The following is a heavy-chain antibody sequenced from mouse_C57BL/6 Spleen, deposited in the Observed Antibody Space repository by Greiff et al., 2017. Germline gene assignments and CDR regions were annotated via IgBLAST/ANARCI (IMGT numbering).Heavy chain of an antibody. Sequence: QVQLQQPGAELVKPGASVKLSCKASGYTFTSYWMHWVKQRPGRGLEWIGRIDPNSGGTKYTEKFKSKATLTVDTPSSTAYMQLSSLTSEDSAVYYSARYDDNGYWYFDVWGTGTTVTVSS. CDR3: ARYDDNGYWYFDV. V-gene: IGHV1-72*01. J-gene: IGHJ1*03. CDR1: GYTFTSYW. D-gene: IGHD2-3*01. CDR2: IDPNSGGT.